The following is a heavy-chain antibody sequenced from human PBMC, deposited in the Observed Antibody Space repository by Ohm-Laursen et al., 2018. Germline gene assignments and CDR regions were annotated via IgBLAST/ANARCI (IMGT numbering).Heavy chain of an antibody. CDR3: AKISRYSGSDSASRDTYYFDN. Sequence: GSLRLSCAASGFTFSTYAMSWVRQAPGKGLEWVSAITGSGGSIYYADSVKGRFTISRDNFKNTLYLQMSGQRAEDTAVYFCAKISRYSGSDSASRDTYYFDNWGQGTLVTVSS. D-gene: IGHD1-26*01. CDR2: ITGSGGSI. J-gene: IGHJ4*02. CDR1: GFTFSTYA. V-gene: IGHV3-23*01.